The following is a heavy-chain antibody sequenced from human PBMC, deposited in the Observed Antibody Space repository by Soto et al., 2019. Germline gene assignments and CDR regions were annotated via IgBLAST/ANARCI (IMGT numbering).Heavy chain of an antibody. J-gene: IGHJ6*02. V-gene: IGHV3-23*01. CDR1: GFTFSSYA. Sequence: AGGSLRLSCAASGFTFSSYAMSWVRQAPGKGLEWVSAISGSGGSTYYADSVKGRFTIPRDNSKNTLYLQMNSLRAEDTAVYYCAKTIYVDYNGSYYYHGMDVCGQGTTVTGFS. D-gene: IGHD4-17*01. CDR3: AKTIYVDYNGSYYYHGMDV. CDR2: ISGSGGST.